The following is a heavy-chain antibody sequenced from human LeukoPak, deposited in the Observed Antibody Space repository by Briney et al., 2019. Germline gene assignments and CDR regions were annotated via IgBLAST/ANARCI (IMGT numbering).Heavy chain of an antibody. J-gene: IGHJ3*02. CDR3: ARGLHYYDSSGYHDAFDI. CDR2: INPNSGGT. CDR1: GYTFTGYY. V-gene: IGHV1-2*02. Sequence: ASVEVSCKASGYTFTGYYMHWVRQAPGQGLEWMGWINPNSGGTNYAQKFQGRVTMTRDTSISTAYMELSRLRSDDTAVYYCARGLHYYDSSGYHDAFDIWGQGTMVTVSS. D-gene: IGHD3-22*01.